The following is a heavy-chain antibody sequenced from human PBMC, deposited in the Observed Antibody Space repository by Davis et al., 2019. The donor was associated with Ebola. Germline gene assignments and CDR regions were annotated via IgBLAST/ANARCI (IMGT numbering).Heavy chain of an antibody. Sequence: GESLKISCAASGFTFSSYAMSWVRQAPGKGLEWVSAISGSDGSTYYADSVKGRFTISRDNSKNTLYLQMNSLRAEDTAVYYCAKPFPGGWSAFDIWGQGTMVTVSS. CDR3: AKPFPGGWSAFDI. CDR2: ISGSDGST. D-gene: IGHD2/OR15-2a*01. V-gene: IGHV3-23*01. J-gene: IGHJ3*02. CDR1: GFTFSSYA.